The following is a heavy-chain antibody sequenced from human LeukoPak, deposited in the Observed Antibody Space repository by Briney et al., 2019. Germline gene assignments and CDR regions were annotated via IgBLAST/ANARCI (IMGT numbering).Heavy chain of an antibody. V-gene: IGHV1-69*10. J-gene: IGHJ6*02. CDR3: ARDRGGSGSYYNFGIPFGMDV. CDR2: IIPILGIA. Sequence: SVKVSCKASGGTFSSYAISWVRQAPGQGLEWMGGIIPILGIANYAQKFQGRVTITADKSTSTAYMELSSLRSEDTAVYYCARDRGGSGSYYNFGIPFGMDVWGQGTTVTVSS. D-gene: IGHD3-10*01. CDR1: GGTFSSYA.